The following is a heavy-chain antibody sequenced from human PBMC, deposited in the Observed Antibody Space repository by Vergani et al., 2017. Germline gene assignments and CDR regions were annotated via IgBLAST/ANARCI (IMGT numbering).Heavy chain of an antibody. CDR3: ARNLGYCSSTSCYGDAFDI. D-gene: IGHD2-2*01. CDR1: GFTFSDYY. J-gene: IGHJ3*02. Sequence: QVQLVESGGGLVKPGGSLRLSCAASGFTFSDYYMSWIRQAPGQGLEWVSYISSSGSTIYYADSVKGRFTISRDNAKNSLYLQMNSLRAEDTAVYYCARNLGYCSSTSCYGDAFDIWGQGTMVTVSS. V-gene: IGHV3-11*01. CDR2: ISSSGSTI.